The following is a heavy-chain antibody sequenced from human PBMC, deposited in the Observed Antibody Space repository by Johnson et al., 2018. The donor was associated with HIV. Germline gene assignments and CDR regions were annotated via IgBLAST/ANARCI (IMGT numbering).Heavy chain of an antibody. CDR3: ARAELSAFDI. J-gene: IGHJ3*02. D-gene: IGHD3-10*01. V-gene: IGHV3-30*02. Sequence: QVQLVESGGGVVQPGGSLRLSCAASGFTFSSYGMHWVRQAPGKGLEWVTFIQYDGSNKYYADSVKGRFTISRDNSKNTLYLQMNSLRAEDTAVYYCARAELSAFDIWGEGTMVTVSS. CDR2: IQYDGSNK. CDR1: GFTFSSYG.